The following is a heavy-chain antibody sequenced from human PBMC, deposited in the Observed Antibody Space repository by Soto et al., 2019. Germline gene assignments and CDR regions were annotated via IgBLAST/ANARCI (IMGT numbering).Heavy chain of an antibody. Sequence: QVQMQESGPGLVKPSETLSLSCTVSGASVTSGSNYWSWIRKPPGKGLEWIGYISHSGITNYNPSLKSRVTISADTSRNQFSLKVSSVTAADTAVYYCARGWAANTWGQGTLVTVSS. V-gene: IGHV4-61*01. CDR3: ARGWAANT. CDR2: ISHSGIT. D-gene: IGHD6-19*01. J-gene: IGHJ4*02. CDR1: GASVTSGSNY.